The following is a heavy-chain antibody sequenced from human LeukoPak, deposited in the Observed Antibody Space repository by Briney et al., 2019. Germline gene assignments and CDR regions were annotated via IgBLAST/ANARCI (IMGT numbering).Heavy chain of an antibody. V-gene: IGHV4-39*07. D-gene: IGHD3-22*01. CDR1: GGSLSSSSYY. CDR3: AREGGIVVVPGAFDI. Sequence: SEALSLTCTVSGGSLSSSSYYWGWLRQPPGRGLEWIGSIYYSGSTYYHPSIKSRVTISVDTSKNQFSLKLSSVTAADTAVYYCAREGGIVVVPGAFDIWGQGTMVTVSS. CDR2: IYYSGST. J-gene: IGHJ3*02.